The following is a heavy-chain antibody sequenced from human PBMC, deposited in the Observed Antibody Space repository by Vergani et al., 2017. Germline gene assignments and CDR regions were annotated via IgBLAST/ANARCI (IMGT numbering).Heavy chain of an antibody. CDR1: GFTFSSYA. J-gene: IGHJ6*02. CDR2: ISGSGGST. Sequence: EVQLLESGGGLVQPGGSLRLSCAASGFTFSSYAMSWVRQAPGKGLEWVSAISGSGGSTYYADSVKGRFTISRDNSKNTLYLQMNSLRAEDTAVYYCVRAWELLALLTWGLLPYGMDVWGQGTTVTVSS. CDR3: VRAWELLALLTWGLLPYGMDV. V-gene: IGHV3-23*01. D-gene: IGHD1-26*01.